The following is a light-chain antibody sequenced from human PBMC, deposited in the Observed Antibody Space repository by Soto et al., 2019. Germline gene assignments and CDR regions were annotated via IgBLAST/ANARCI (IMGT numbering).Light chain of an antibody. CDR3: QQYYSYPYA. Sequence: AIRMTQSPSSFSASTGDRVTITCRASQGISSYLAWYQQKPGKAPKLLIYAASTLQSGVPSRFSGGGFGTDFTLTISCLQSEDFATYYCQQYYSYPYAVGQGTKLEIK. CDR2: AAS. J-gene: IGKJ2*01. CDR1: QGISSY. V-gene: IGKV1-8*01.